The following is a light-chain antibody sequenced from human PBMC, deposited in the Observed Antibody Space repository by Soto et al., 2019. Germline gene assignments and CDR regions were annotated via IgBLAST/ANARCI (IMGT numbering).Light chain of an antibody. J-gene: IGKJ4*01. Sequence: EIVLTQSPGTLSLSPGERATLSCRASQSVSSTYLAWYQQKPGQAPRLLIYGASSRATGIPDRFSGSVSGTDFTLTISRLKPEDFAVYYCQHYGSLVLTFGGGTKVEI. CDR2: GAS. CDR3: QHYGSLVLT. CDR1: QSVSSTY. V-gene: IGKV3-20*01.